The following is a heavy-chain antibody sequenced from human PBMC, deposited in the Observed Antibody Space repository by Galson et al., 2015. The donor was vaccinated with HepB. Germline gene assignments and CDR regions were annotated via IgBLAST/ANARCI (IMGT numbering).Heavy chain of an antibody. J-gene: IGHJ3*02. CDR2: INPSGGST. D-gene: IGHD3-22*01. CDR1: GYTFTSYY. Sequence: SVKVSCKASGYTFTSYYMHWVRQAPGQGLEWMGIINPSGGSTSYAQKFQGRVTMTRDTSTSTVYMELSSLRSEDTAVYYCARDRAIVVGQDAFDIWGQGTMVTVSS. V-gene: IGHV1-46*01. CDR3: ARDRAIVVGQDAFDI.